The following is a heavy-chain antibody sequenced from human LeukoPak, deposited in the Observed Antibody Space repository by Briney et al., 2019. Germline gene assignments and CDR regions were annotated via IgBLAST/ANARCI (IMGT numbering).Heavy chain of an antibody. V-gene: IGHV3-23*01. J-gene: IGHJ4*02. CDR1: VFTFTSYS. Sequence: GGSLRLSCAASVFTFTSYSMNWVRQAPGRGLEWVSTICGGGGSTYYADSVKGRFTISRDNSKNTLYLQVNSLRAEDTAVYYCAKGGKWDVTPFDYWGQGTLVTVSS. CDR2: ICGGGGST. CDR3: AKGGKWDVTPFDY. D-gene: IGHD1-26*01.